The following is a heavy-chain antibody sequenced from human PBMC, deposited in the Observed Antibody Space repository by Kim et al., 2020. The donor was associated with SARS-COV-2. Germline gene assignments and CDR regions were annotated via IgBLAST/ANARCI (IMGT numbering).Heavy chain of an antibody. CDR1: GYSFTSYW. J-gene: IGHJ6*02. CDR3: ARHLMAGIAAAGRSYYYYYGMDV. V-gene: IGHV5-10-1*01. CDR2: IDPSDSYT. Sequence: GESLKISCKGSGYSFTSYWISWVRQMPGKGLEWMGRIDPSDSYTNYSPSFQGHVTISADKSISTAYLQWSSLKASDTAMYYCARHLMAGIAAAGRSYYYYYGMDVWGQGTTVTVSS. D-gene: IGHD6-13*01.